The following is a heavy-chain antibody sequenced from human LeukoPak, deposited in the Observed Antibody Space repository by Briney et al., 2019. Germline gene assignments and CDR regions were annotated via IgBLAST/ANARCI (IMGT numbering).Heavy chain of an antibody. D-gene: IGHD6-19*01. Sequence: SETLSLTCTVSGGSISSYFWSWIRQPAGKGLEWIGRIYTSGSTNYNPSLKSRVTMSVDTSKNQFSLKLSSVTAADTAVYYCARGEHSSGWYYFDYWGQGTLVTVSS. CDR2: IYTSGST. J-gene: IGHJ4*02. V-gene: IGHV4-4*07. CDR3: ARGEHSSGWYYFDY. CDR1: GGSISSYF.